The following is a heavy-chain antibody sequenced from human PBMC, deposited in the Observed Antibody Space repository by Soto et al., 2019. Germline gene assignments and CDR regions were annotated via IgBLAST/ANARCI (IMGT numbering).Heavy chain of an antibody. V-gene: IGHV3-33*01. CDR3: AVGVEQRMGRIAFDI. Sequence: QVQLVESGGGVVQPGRSLRLSCAASGFTFSNYGMHWVRQAPGKGLEWVAAIWQDGSQIYYADSGKGRFTVSRDNPNNTLYLQMHRLRVENAAVYYCAVGVEQRMGRIAFDIWSQGTMVTVSS. CDR1: GFTFSNYG. J-gene: IGHJ3*02. CDR2: IWQDGSQI. D-gene: IGHD3-16*01.